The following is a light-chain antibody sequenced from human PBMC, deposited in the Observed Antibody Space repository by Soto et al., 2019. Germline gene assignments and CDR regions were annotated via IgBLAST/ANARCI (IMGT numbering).Light chain of an antibody. Sequence: DIVMTQSPDSLAVSLGERATINCKSSQSVLYSSNNKNYLAWYQQKPGQSPKLLISWASTRESGVPDRFSGSGSGTDFTLTITSLQAEDAAVYYCQQYYNSPLFTFGQGTKLEIK. V-gene: IGKV4-1*01. CDR2: WAS. CDR1: QSVLYSSNNKNY. J-gene: IGKJ2*01. CDR3: QQYYNSPLFT.